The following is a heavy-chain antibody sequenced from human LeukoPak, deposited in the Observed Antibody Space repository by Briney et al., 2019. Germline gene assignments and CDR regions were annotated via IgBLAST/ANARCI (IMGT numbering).Heavy chain of an antibody. CDR3: ARAEPRKNYYYYYGMGV. J-gene: IGHJ6*02. Sequence: SETLSLTCTVSGGSISSGDYYWSWIRQPPGKGLEWIGYIYYSGSTCYNPSLKSRVTISVDTSKNQFSLKLSSVTAADTAVYYCARAEPRKNYYYYYGMGVWGQGTTVTVSS. V-gene: IGHV4-30-4*01. CDR2: IYYSGST. D-gene: IGHD1-14*01. CDR1: GGSISSGDYY.